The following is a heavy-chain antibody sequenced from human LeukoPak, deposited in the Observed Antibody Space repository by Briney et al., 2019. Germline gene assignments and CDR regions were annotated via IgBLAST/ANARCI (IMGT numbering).Heavy chain of an antibody. CDR1: GGSISSSSYY. J-gene: IGHJ3*02. CDR3: ATGLGDAFDI. D-gene: IGHD5-12*01. V-gene: IGHV4-30-4*08. Sequence: SETLSLTCTVSGGSISSSSYYWGWIRQPPGKGLEWIGYIYYSGSTYYNPSLKSRVTISVDTSKNQFSLKLSSVTAADTAVYYCATGLGDAFDIWGQGTMVTVSS. CDR2: IYYSGST.